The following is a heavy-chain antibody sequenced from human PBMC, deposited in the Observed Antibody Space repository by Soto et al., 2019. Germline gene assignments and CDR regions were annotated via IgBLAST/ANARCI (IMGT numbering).Heavy chain of an antibody. CDR2: INAGNGNT. CDR3: AREHDFWSHYAFDV. CDR1: GYTFTSYS. J-gene: IGHJ3*01. D-gene: IGHD3-3*01. Sequence: GASVKGSCKASGYTFTSYSIHWVRQAPGQRLEWMGWINAGNGNTKYSQKFQGRVTITRDTSASTAYMELSSLRSEDTAVYFCAREHDFWSHYAFDVWGQGTVVTVSS. V-gene: IGHV1-3*01.